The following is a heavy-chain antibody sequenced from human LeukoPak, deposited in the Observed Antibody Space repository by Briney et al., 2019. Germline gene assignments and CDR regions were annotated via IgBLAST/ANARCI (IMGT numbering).Heavy chain of an antibody. J-gene: IGHJ3*02. Sequence: GGSLRLSCAASGFTFSSYATSWVRQAPGKGPEWVSAISGSGGSTYYADSVKGRFTISRDNSKNTLYLQMNSLRAEDTAVYYCANSPYYYDSSGYYNAFDIWGQGTMVTVSS. V-gene: IGHV3-23*01. D-gene: IGHD3-22*01. CDR3: ANSPYYYDSSGYYNAFDI. CDR1: GFTFSSYA. CDR2: ISGSGGST.